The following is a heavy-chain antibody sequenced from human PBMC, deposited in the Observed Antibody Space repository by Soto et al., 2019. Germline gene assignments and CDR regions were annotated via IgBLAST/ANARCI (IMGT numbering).Heavy chain of an antibody. CDR1: GFTFSSYG. J-gene: IGHJ6*04. Sequence: GGSLRLSCAASGFTFSSYGMHWVRQAPGKGLEWVAVISYDGSNKYYADSVKGRFTISRDNSKNTLYLQMNSLRAEDTAVYYCGNGDDFLTGSFMNVWGKGTTFTVSS. D-gene: IGHD3-9*01. CDR2: ISYDGSNK. V-gene: IGHV3-30*18. CDR3: GNGDDFLTGSFMNV.